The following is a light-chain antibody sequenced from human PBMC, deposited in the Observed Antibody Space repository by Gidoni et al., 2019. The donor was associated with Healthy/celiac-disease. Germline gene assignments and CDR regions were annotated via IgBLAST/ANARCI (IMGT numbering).Light chain of an antibody. J-gene: IGLJ2*01. CDR2: DVS. CDR1: SSDVGGYNY. CDR3: CSYAGSYTWV. V-gene: IGLV2-11*01. Sequence: QSALPQPRSVSWSPGPSVTISCTGPSSDVGGYNYVSWYQQHPGKAPKLIIYDVSKRPSGVPDRFSGSKSGNTASLTISGLQAEDEADYYCCSYAGSYTWVFGGGTKLTVL.